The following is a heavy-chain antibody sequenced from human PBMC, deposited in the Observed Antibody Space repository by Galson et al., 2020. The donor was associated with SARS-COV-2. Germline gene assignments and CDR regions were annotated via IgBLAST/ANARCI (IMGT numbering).Heavy chain of an antibody. V-gene: IGHV4-34*01. D-gene: IGHD6-6*01. J-gene: IGHJ2*01. CDR2: INHSGNT. CDR1: GGSFSGYY. CDR3: ARRVLSHSNSQAYWYFDL. Sequence: SETLSLTCAVYGGSFSGYYWNWLRQPPGKGLEWIGEINHSGNTNYNPSLKSRVTVSVDTSKNQFSLRLNSVTAADTAVFYCARRVLSHSNSQAYWYFDLWGRGTLVTVSS.